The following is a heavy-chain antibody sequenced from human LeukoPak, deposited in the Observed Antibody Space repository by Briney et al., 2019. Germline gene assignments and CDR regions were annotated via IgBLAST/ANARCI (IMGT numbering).Heavy chain of an antibody. CDR1: GGSFSGYY. J-gene: IGHJ4*02. CDR3: ARGLRITIFGVVIIDRPPFDY. CDR2: INHSGST. D-gene: IGHD3-3*01. V-gene: IGHV4-34*01. Sequence: PSETLSLTCAVYGGSFSGYYWSWIRQPPGKGLEWIGEINHSGSTNYNPSFKSRVTISVDTSKNQFSLKLSSVTAADTAVYYCARGLRITIFGVVIIDRPPFDYWGQGTLVTVSS.